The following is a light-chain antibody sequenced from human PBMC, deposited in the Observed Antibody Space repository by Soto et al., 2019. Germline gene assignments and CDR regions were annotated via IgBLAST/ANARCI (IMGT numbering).Light chain of an antibody. V-gene: IGLV2-14*01. J-gene: IGLJ1*01. CDR3: SSYTSSTLLV. CDR2: EVS. CDR1: SSDVGGYNY. Sequence: LTXPASVSGSPGQSITISCTGTSSDVGGYNYVSWYQHHPGRAPKLMIYEVSTRPSGVSNRFSGSKSGNTASLTISGLQAEDEADYYCSSYTSSTLLVFGTGTKVTVL.